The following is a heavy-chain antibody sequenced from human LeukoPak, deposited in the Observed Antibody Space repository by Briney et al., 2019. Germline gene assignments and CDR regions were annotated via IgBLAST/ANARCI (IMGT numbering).Heavy chain of an antibody. V-gene: IGHV4-30-4*01. CDR2: IYYSGST. CDR3: ARVDVVMGAFDI. CDR1: GGSISSGDYY. Sequence: SETLSLTCTVSGGSISSGDYYWSWIRQPPGKGLEWIGYIYYSGSTYYNPSLKSRVTISVDTSKNQFSLKLSSVTAADTAVYYRARVDVVMGAFDIWGQGTMVTVFS. J-gene: IGHJ3*02. D-gene: IGHD2-15*01.